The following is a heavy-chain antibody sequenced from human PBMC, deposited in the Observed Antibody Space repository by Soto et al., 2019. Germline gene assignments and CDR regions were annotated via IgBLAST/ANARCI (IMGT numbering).Heavy chain of an antibody. CDR3: AKDLLLWFGELLNFDY. D-gene: IGHD3-10*01. Sequence: GGSLRLSCAASGFTFSSYAMSWVRQAPGKGLEWVSAISGSGGSTYYADSVKGRFTISKDNAKNTLYLQMNSLRAEDTAVYYCAKDLLLWFGELLNFDYWGQGTLVIVSS. CDR1: GFTFSSYA. J-gene: IGHJ4*02. V-gene: IGHV3-23*01. CDR2: ISGSGGST.